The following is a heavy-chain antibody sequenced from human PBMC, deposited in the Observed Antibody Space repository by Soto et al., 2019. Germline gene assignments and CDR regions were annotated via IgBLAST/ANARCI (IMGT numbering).Heavy chain of an antibody. Sequence: SGPTLVNPTQTLTLTCTFSGFSLSTRGMCVRWIRQPPVKALEWLALNDWDNDNYYSTSLSTSITISKDTSKNQVVLTMTNMDPVDTDTYYCSRAPAVDCKNGLDVWGQGTTVTVSS. CDR1: GFSLSTRGMC. D-gene: IGHD2-21*02. V-gene: IGHV2-70*01. J-gene: IGHJ6*02. CDR3: SRAPAVDCKNGLDV. CDR2: NDWDNDN.